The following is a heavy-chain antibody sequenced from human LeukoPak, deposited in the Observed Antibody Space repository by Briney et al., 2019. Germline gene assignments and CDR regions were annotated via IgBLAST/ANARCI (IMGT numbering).Heavy chain of an antibody. CDR2: IYTSGST. CDR3: ARGLKTVTDAFDI. Sequence: PSETLSLTCTVSGGSISSYYWSWLRQPAGKGLEWIGRIYTSGSTNYNPSLKSRVTMSVDTSKNQFSLKLSSVTAADTAVYYCARGLKTVTDAFDIWGQGTMVTVSS. CDR1: GGSISSYY. D-gene: IGHD4-17*01. J-gene: IGHJ3*02. V-gene: IGHV4-4*07.